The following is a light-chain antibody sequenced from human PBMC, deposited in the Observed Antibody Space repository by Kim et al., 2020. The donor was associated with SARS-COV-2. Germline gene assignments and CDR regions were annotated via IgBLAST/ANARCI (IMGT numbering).Light chain of an antibody. CDR3: SAWDSSLSAVV. Sequence: QAGLTQPPSVSKGLRQTATLTCTGNSNNVGNQGAAWLQQHQGHPPKLLSYRNNNRPSGISERLSASRSGNTASLTITGLQPEDEADYYCSAWDSSLSAVVFGGRTQLTVL. V-gene: IGLV10-54*01. CDR2: RNN. CDR1: SNNVGNQG. J-gene: IGLJ2*01.